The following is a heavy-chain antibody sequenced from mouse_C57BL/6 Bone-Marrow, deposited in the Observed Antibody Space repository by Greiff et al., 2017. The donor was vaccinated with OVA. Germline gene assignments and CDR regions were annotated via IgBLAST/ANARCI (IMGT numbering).Heavy chain of an antibody. CDR1: GFTFSDYG. Sequence: EVKLMESGGGLVKPGGSLKLSCAASGFTFSDYGMHWVRQAPEKGLEWVASISRGSGAIYYADTVKGRFTISRDNAKNTLFLQMTSLRSEDTAMYYCARGGDFDVWGTGTTVTVSS. CDR3: ARGGDFDV. J-gene: IGHJ1*03. CDR2: ISRGSGAI. V-gene: IGHV5-17*01.